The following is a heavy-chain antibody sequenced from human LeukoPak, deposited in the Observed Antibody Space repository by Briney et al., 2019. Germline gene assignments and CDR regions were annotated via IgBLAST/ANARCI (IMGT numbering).Heavy chain of an antibody. J-gene: IGHJ3*02. V-gene: IGHV3-20*01. Sequence: PGGSLRLSCAASGFTFDDYGMSWVRQAPGKGLEWVSGINWNGGSTGYADSVKGRFTISRDNAKNSLYLQMNSLRAEDTALYHCARLIESWADGNKGAFDIWGQGTMVTVSS. CDR3: ARLIESWADGNKGAFDI. CDR2: INWNGGST. D-gene: IGHD4-23*01. CDR1: GFTFDDYG.